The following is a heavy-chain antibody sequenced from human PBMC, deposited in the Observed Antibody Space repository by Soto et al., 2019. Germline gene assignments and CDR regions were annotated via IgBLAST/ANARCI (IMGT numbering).Heavy chain of an antibody. D-gene: IGHD6-6*01. CDR1: GYTFTGYY. CDR3: AREYPDTKYSSSSGYYYYYYMDV. V-gene: IGHV1-2*04. J-gene: IGHJ6*03. Sequence: ASVKVSCKASGYTFTGYYMHWVRQAPGQGLEWMGWINPNSGGTNYAQKFQGWVTMTRDTSISTAYMELSRLRSDDTAVYYCAREYPDTKYSSSSGYYYYYYMDVWGKGTTVTVSS. CDR2: INPNSGGT.